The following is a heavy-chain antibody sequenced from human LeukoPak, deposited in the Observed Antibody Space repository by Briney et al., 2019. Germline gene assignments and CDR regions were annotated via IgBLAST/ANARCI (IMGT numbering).Heavy chain of an antibody. CDR2: IYTSGNT. J-gene: IGHJ6*02. V-gene: IGHV4-4*07. CDR1: GGTFNTYY. Sequence: SETLSLTCTVSGGTFNTYYWSWIRQPAGKGLEWIGRIYTSGNTNYNPSLKSRVTMSVDRSKNQFSLRLSSVTAAHTAVYYCARGAAYWYYYYAMDVWGQGTTVTVSS. D-gene: IGHD2-8*02. CDR3: ARGAAYWYYYYAMDV.